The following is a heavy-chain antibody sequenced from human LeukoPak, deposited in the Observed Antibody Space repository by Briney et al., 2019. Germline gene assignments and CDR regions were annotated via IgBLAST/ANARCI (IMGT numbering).Heavy chain of an antibody. CDR2: MNPNSGNT. CDR3: ARVVTPRYCSTTSCYWKGWFDP. V-gene: IGHV1-8*02. J-gene: IGHJ5*02. D-gene: IGHD2-2*01. CDR1: GYTFTSYD. Sequence: ASVKVSCKASGYTFTSYDINWVRQATGQGLKWMGWMNPNSGNTGYAQKFQGRVTITADESTGTAYIELSSLRSEDTAVYYCARVVTPRYCSTTSCYWKGWFDPWGQGTLVTVSS.